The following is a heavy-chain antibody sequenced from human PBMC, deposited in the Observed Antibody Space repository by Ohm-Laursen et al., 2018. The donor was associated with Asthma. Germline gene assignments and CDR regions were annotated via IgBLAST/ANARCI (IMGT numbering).Heavy chain of an antibody. Sequence: SETLSLTCTVSGGSVSSGSYYWSWIRQPPGKGLEWIGYIYYSGSTNYNPSLKSRVTISVDTSKNQFSLKLSSVTAADTAVYYCARAPRNIRGVGAFDIWGQGTMVTVSS. CDR2: IYYSGST. D-gene: IGHD3-10*01. J-gene: IGHJ3*02. V-gene: IGHV4-61*01. CDR1: GGSVSSGSYY. CDR3: ARAPRNIRGVGAFDI.